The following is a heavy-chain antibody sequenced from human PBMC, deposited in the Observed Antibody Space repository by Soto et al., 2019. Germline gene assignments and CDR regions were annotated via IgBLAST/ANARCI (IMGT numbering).Heavy chain of an antibody. Sequence: QVQLVQSGAEVKKPGASVKVSCKASGYTFTSYAMHWVRQAPGQRLEWMGWINAGKGNTKYSQKFQGRVTITRDTSASTAYMELSSLRSEDTAVYYCANALGLYYFDYWGQGTLVTVSS. CDR2: INAGKGNT. J-gene: IGHJ4*02. D-gene: IGHD3-16*01. CDR3: ANALGLYYFDY. CDR1: GYTFTSYA. V-gene: IGHV1-3*01.